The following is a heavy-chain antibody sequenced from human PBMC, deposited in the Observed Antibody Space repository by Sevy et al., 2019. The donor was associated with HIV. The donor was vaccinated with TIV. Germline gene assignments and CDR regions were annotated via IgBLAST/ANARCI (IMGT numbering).Heavy chain of an antibody. V-gene: IGHV3-53*01. CDR2: IYSGGST. J-gene: IGHJ6*02. CDR3: AREAWQQLVQDYYYGMDV. D-gene: IGHD6-13*01. Sequence: GSLRLSCAASGFTVSSNYMSWVRQAPGKGLEWVSVIYSGGSTYYADSVKGRFTISRDNSKNTLYLQMNSLRAEDTAVYYCAREAWQQLVQDYYYGMDVWGQGTTVTVSS. CDR1: GFTVSSNY.